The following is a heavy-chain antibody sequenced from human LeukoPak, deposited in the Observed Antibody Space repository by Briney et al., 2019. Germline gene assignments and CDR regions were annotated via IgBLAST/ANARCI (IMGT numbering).Heavy chain of an antibody. CDR1: GFTFTGHS. CDR2: VAHDEKTI. D-gene: IGHD4-17*01. Sequence: PGRSLRLSCVASGFTFTGHSMHWVRQAPGKGLEWVAVVAHDEKTIFYADSLKGRFAVSRDNSKNTVYLQMNSLRDEDTAVYYCARVSPNTVTTLQYFDYWGQGTLVTVSS. J-gene: IGHJ4*02. CDR3: ARVSPNTVTTLQYFDY. V-gene: IGHV3-30*09.